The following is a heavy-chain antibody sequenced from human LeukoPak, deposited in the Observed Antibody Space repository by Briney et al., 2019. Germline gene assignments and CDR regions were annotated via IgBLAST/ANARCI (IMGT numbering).Heavy chain of an antibody. D-gene: IGHD1-1*01. CDR1: GGSISSGSYY. CDR2: IYTSGST. J-gene: IGHJ4*02. V-gene: IGHV4-61*02. CDR3: ARGNSILGYFDY. Sequence: PSETLSLTCTVSGGSISSGSYYWSWIRQPAGKGLEWIGRIYTSGSTNYNPSLKSRVTISVDTSKNQFSLKLSSVTAADTAVYYCARGNSILGYFDYWGQGTLVTVSS.